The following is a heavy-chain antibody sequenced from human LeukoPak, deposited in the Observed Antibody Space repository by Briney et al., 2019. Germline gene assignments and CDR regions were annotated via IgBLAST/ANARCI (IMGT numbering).Heavy chain of an antibody. CDR2: INHSGST. J-gene: IGHJ3*02. CDR3: ARDLGTAAGIAFDI. D-gene: IGHD6-13*01. CDR1: GGSFSGYY. V-gene: IGHV4-34*01. Sequence: PSETLSLTCAVYGGSFSGYYWSWIRQPPGKGLEWIGEINHSGSTNYNPSLKSRVTISVDTSKNQFSLKLSSVTAADTAVYYCARDLGTAAGIAFDIWGQGTMVTVSS.